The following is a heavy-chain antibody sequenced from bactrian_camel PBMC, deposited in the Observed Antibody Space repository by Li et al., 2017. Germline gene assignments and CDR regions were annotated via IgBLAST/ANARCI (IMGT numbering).Heavy chain of an antibody. Sequence: VQLVESGGGLVQPGGSLRLSCAASGFTFNTADMSWVRQAPGKEREAVAAIYAGGDSTYYAGAVKGRFTISQEHAKNAMYLQMTSLKPEDTTMYYCAAAFIRACLCRLRRVRISPGARGPRSPSP. CDR2: IYAGGDST. J-gene: IGHJ6*01. V-gene: IGHV3S40*01. CDR1: GFTFNTAD. CDR3: AAAFIRACLCRLRRVRISP. D-gene: IGHD1*01.